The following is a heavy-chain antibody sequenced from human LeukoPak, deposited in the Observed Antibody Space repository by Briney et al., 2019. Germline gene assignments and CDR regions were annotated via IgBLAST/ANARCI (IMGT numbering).Heavy chain of an antibody. Sequence: GGSLRLSCAASGFTFSAYWMHWVRQAPGKGLVWVSRINSDGFSIAYADSVKGRFTISRDNAKNTLYLQMNSLRAEDTAVYYCARSYSSSSPIDYWGQGTLVTVSS. V-gene: IGHV3-74*01. J-gene: IGHJ4*02. CDR1: GFTFSAYW. CDR3: ARSYSSSSPIDY. CDR2: INSDGFSI. D-gene: IGHD6-13*01.